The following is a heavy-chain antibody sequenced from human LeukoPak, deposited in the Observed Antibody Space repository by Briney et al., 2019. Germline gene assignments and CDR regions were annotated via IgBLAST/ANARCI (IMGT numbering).Heavy chain of an antibody. Sequence: GGSLRLSCAASRFSFSIYGMHWVRQAPGKGLEWVAVISYDGNNQYYADSVKGRFTISRDNSKSTLYLQMNSLRSEDTAVYYCAKGGPPTGASPRPWDFNYWGQGTLVTVSS. CDR1: RFSFSIYG. CDR2: ISYDGNNQ. D-gene: IGHD1-26*01. J-gene: IGHJ4*02. V-gene: IGHV3-30*18. CDR3: AKGGPPTGASPRPWDFNY.